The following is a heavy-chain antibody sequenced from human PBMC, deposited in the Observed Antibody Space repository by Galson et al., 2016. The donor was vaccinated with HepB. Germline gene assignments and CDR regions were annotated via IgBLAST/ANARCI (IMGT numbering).Heavy chain of an antibody. J-gene: IGHJ3*02. Sequence: SLRLSCAASGFTFTTSAMSWVRQAPGKGLEWVSAISGSGGGTFYADSVKGRFTISRDNSKNTLFLQMHSLRVEDTAVYYCAKDDDDYNDAFDIWGQGTMVTVSS. CDR2: ISGSGGGT. CDR1: GFTFTTSA. D-gene: IGHD5-24*01. V-gene: IGHV3-23*01. CDR3: AKDDDDYNDAFDI.